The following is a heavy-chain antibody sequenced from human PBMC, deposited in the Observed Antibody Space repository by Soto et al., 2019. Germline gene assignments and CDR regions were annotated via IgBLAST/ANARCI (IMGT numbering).Heavy chain of an antibody. CDR1: GGSTSSYD. CDR3: ARDAKSYNWFDP. Sequence: SETLSLTCTVSGGSTSSYDWSWIRQPPGKGLEWIGYIYYSGSTNYNPSLKSRVTISVDTSKNQFSLKLSSVTAADTAVYYCARDAKSYNWFDPWGQGTLVTVSS. J-gene: IGHJ5*02. CDR2: IYYSGST. V-gene: IGHV4-59*01.